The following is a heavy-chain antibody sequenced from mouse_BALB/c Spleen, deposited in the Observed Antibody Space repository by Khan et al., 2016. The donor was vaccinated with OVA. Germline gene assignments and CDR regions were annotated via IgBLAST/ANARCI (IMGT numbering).Heavy chain of an antibody. J-gene: IGHJ3*01. CDR3: VRDGAYHRNDGWFAY. V-gene: IGHV1-4*01. D-gene: IGHD2-14*01. CDR1: GYTFTSYT. CDR2: INPSNGYT. Sequence: QVRLKQSGAELARPGASVKISCKASGYTFTSYTIHWIKKRPGQGLEWIGYINPSNGYTNYNQKFKDKATLTTDKSSTTAYLQLSSLTSDDSAVYNCVRDGAYHRNDGWFAYWGQGTLVTVSA.